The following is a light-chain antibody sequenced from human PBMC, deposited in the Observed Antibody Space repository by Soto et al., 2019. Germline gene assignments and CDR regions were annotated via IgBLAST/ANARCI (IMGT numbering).Light chain of an antibody. CDR3: QQYVSPPIT. Sequence: EIVLTQSPGTLSLSPGERATLSCRTSQSVTSTYLGWYQQKPGQAPSLLIYGASSRATGIPDRFSGSGSGEDFPLTISQLGPEDFAVYYCQQYVSPPITFGQGTRLEMK. CDR2: GAS. V-gene: IGKV3-20*01. CDR1: QSVTSTY. J-gene: IGKJ5*01.